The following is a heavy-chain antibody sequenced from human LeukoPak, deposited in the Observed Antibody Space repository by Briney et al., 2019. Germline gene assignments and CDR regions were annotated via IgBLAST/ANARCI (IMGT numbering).Heavy chain of an antibody. D-gene: IGHD6-19*01. CDR3: ARTAIAVAATPNYYFDY. J-gene: IGHJ4*02. CDR1: GGSFSGYY. Sequence: SETLSLTCAVYGGSFSGYYWSWIRQPPGKGLEWIGEINHSGSTNYNPSLKSRVTISVDTSKNQFSLRLSSVTAADTAVYYCARTAIAVAATPNYYFDYWGQGTLVTVSS. CDR2: INHSGST. V-gene: IGHV4-34*01.